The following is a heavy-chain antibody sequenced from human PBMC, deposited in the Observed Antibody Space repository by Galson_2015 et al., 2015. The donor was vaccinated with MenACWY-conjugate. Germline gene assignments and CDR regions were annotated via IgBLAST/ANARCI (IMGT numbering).Heavy chain of an antibody. CDR3: SRTGTTPGDY. J-gene: IGHJ4*02. Sequence: PALVKPTQTLTLTCTFSGFSLSTSGVGGGWIRQPPGKALEWLALIYWDDDKRYSPSLRSRLTITKDTSKNHVGLTMTNMDPVDTATYYCSRTGTTPGDYWGQGTLVTVSS. CDR1: GFSLSTSGVG. CDR2: IYWDDDK. V-gene: IGHV2-5*02. D-gene: IGHD1-14*01.